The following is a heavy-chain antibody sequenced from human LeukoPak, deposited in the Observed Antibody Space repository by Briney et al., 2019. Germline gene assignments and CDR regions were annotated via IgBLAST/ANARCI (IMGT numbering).Heavy chain of an antibody. V-gene: IGHV4-61*02. CDR2: IYTSGST. D-gene: IGHD5-12*01. J-gene: IGHJ4*02. CDR1: GGPISSGSYY. Sequence: MPSETLSLTCTVPGGPISSGSYYWSWIRQPAGKGLEWIGRIYTSGSTNYNPSLKSRVTISVDTSKNQFSLKLSSVTAADTAVYYCARDRHKLVDIVAGTLDYWGQGTLVTVSS. CDR3: ARDRHKLVDIVAGTLDY.